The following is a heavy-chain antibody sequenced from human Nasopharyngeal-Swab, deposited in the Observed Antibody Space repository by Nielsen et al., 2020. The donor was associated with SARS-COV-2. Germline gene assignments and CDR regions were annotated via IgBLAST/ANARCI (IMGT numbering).Heavy chain of an antibody. D-gene: IGHD6-13*01. CDR3: ARGLYSSSRYAAFYDY. Sequence: SETLSLTCTVSGGSISGYYWSWIRQPPGKGLEWIGYIYYSGSTNYNPSLKSRVTISVDTSKNQFSLKLSSVTAADTAVYYCARGLYSSSRYAAFYDYWGQGTLVTVSS. CDR1: GGSISGYY. V-gene: IGHV4-59*01. CDR2: IYYSGST. J-gene: IGHJ4*02.